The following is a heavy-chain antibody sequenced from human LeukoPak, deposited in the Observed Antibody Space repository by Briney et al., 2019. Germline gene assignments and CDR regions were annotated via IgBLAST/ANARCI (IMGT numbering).Heavy chain of an antibody. CDR3: AKRYCSGGSCYMGFDY. D-gene: IGHD2-15*01. J-gene: IGHJ4*02. CDR2: ISGSGGST. CDR1: GFTFSSYA. V-gene: IGHV3-23*01. Sequence: GGSLRPSCAASGFTFSSYAMSWVRQAPGKGLEWVSAISGSGGSTYYADSVKGRFTISRDNSKNTLYLQKNSLRAEDTAVYYCAKRYCSGGSCYMGFDYWGQGTLVTVSS.